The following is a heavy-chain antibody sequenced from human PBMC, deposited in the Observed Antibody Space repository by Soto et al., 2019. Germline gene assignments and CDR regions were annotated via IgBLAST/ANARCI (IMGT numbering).Heavy chain of an antibody. CDR2: ISGSGDST. J-gene: IGHJ4*02. D-gene: IGHD2-15*01. V-gene: IGHV3-23*01. CDR1: GFTFSTYA. Sequence: EVPLLESGGGLTQAGGFLRLSCAASGFTFSTYAMSWVRQAPGKGLEWVSAISGSGDSTYYADSVKGRFTISRDNSKNTLYLHMNSLRAEDTAVYYCAKGSGHCSGGSCYAPTDYWGQGTLVTVSS. CDR3: AKGSGHCSGGSCYAPTDY.